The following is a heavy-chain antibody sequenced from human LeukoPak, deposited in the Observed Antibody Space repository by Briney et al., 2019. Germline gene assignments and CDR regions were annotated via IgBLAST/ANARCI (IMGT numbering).Heavy chain of an antibody. CDR3: ARGNFPNYYDSSGYYY. V-gene: IGHV4-61*02. CDR1: GGSISSGSYY. J-gene: IGHJ4*02. CDR2: IYTSGST. D-gene: IGHD3-22*01. Sequence: SETLSLTCTVSGGSISSGSYYWGWIRQPAGKGLEWIGRIYTSGSTNYNPSLKSRVTISVDTSKNQFSLKLSSVTAADTAVYYCARGNFPNYYDSSGYYYWGQGTLVTVSS.